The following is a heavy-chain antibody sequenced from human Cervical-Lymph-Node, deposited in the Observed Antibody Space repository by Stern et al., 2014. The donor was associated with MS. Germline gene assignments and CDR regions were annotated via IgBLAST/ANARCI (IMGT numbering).Heavy chain of an antibody. V-gene: IGHV1-18*01. Sequence: QVQLVQSGAEVKKPGASVKVSCKASGFTFTNHGISWVRQAPGQGLEWMGWINGYNGNIDFAQKFQGSLIMTTDTSTSTVYMELRSLGFDDTAVYYCARDRGLVGNTTDDYWGQGTLVTVSS. J-gene: IGHJ4*02. CDR2: INGYNGNI. D-gene: IGHD1-26*01. CDR3: ARDRGLVGNTTDDY. CDR1: GFTFTNHG.